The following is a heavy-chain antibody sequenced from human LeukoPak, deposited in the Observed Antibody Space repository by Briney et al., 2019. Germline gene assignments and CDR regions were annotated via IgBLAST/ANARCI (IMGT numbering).Heavy chain of an antibody. CDR1: GGSISSYY. D-gene: IGHD6-19*01. CDR2: IYYSGST. J-gene: IGHJ3*02. Sequence: SETLSLTCTVSGGSISSYYWSWIRQPPGKGLEWIGYIYYSGSTNYNPSLKSRVTISVDTSKNQFSLKLSSVTAADTAVYYCARHSERWLGAFDIWGQGTMVTVSS. CDR3: ARHSERWLGAFDI. V-gene: IGHV4-59*08.